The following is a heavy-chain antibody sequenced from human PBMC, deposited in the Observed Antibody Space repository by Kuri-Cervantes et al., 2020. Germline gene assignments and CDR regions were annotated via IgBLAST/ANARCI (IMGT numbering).Heavy chain of an antibody. Sequence: LSLTCAASGFTFSSYGMHWVRQAPGKGLEWVAVIWYDGSNKYYADSVKGRFTISRDNSKNTLYLQMNSLRAEDTAVYYCARALYSYGPSGFDYWGQGALVTVSS. V-gene: IGHV3-33*01. CDR3: ARALYSYGPSGFDY. CDR2: IWYDGSNK. CDR1: GFTFSSYG. J-gene: IGHJ4*02. D-gene: IGHD5-18*01.